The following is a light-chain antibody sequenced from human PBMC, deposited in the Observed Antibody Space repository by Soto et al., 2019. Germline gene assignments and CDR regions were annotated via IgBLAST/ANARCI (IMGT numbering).Light chain of an antibody. CDR3: QQYYSIPWT. V-gene: IGKV4-1*01. J-gene: IGKJ1*01. CDR2: WAS. Sequence: DIVMTQSPGSLAVSLGERATINCKSSQSVLYTSNNKNYLAWYQQKPGQPPKLLIYWASTRESGVPDRFSGSESGTDFTLSISSLQAEDVAVYYCQQYYSIPWTFGQGTRVEIK. CDR1: QSVLYTSNNKNY.